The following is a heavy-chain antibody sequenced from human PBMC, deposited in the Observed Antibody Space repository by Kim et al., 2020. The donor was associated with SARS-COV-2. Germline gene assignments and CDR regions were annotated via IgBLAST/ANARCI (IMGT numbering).Heavy chain of an antibody. V-gene: IGHV4-39*01. Sequence: SETLSLTCTVSGGSISSSSYYWGWIRQPPGKGLEWIGSIYYSGSTYYNPSLKSRVTISVDTSKNQFSLKLTSVTAADTAVYYCARHGLGGGSGVGDYWG. CDR3: ARHGLGGGSGVGDY. CDR1: GGSISSSSYY. D-gene: IGHD2-15*01. CDR2: IYYSGST. J-gene: IGHJ4*01.